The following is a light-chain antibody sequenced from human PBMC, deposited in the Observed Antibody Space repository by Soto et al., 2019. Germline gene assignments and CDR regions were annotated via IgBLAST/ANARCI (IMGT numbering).Light chain of an antibody. CDR1: QGISSY. CDR3: QKYYSYPFS. Sequence: AIRMTQSPSSLSASTGDRVTITCRASQGISSYLAWYQQKPGKAPKLLIYAASTLQSGVPSRFSGSGSGTDFTLTISCLQSEDFATDYCQKYYSYPFSFGQATRLQIQ. J-gene: IGKJ5*01. V-gene: IGKV1-8*01. CDR2: AAS.